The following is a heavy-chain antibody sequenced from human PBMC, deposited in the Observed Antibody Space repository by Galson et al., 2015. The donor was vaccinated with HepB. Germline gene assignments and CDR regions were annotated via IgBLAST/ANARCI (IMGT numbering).Heavy chain of an antibody. Sequence: SVKVSCKVSGYTLTELSMHWVRQAPGKGLEWMGGFHPEDGETIYAQKFQGRVTMTEDTSTDTAYMELSSLRSEDTAVYYCATPETRWEPLSAFDYWGQGTLVTVSS. J-gene: IGHJ4*02. D-gene: IGHD1-26*01. CDR2: FHPEDGET. CDR3: ATPETRWEPLSAFDY. CDR1: GYTLTELS. V-gene: IGHV1-24*01.